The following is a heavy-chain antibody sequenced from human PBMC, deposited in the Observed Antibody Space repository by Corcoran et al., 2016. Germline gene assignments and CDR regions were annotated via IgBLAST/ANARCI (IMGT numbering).Heavy chain of an antibody. J-gene: IGHJ6*02. Sequence: QVQLLQSGAEVKKPGASVKVSCKASGYSFSNHSVHWVRQAPGQRLEWMGWINGGTGNTKYSQKFQDRVTITRDTSANTAYMELSSLRSEDTAMDYCARAMGDCSGGSCNPTRSHYYYGMDVWGQGTTVTVSS. V-gene: IGHV1-3*01. CDR3: ARAMGDCSGGSCNPTRSHYYYGMDV. D-gene: IGHD2-15*01. CDR1: GYSFSNHS. CDR2: INGGTGNT.